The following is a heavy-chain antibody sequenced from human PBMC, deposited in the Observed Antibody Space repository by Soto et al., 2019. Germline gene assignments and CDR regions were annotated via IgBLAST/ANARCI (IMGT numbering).Heavy chain of an antibody. CDR2: IYYSGST. CDR3: ASPYDSSGYYPVY. Sequence: SETLSLTCTVSGGSISSSSYYWGWIRQPPGKGLEWIGSIYYSGSTYYNPSLKSRVTISVDTSKNQFSLKLSSVTAADTAVYYCASPYDSSGYYPVYWGQGTLVTVSS. V-gene: IGHV4-39*01. D-gene: IGHD3-22*01. CDR1: GGSISSSSYY. J-gene: IGHJ4*02.